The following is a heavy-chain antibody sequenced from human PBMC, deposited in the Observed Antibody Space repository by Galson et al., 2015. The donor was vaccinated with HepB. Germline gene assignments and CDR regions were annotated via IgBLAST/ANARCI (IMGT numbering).Heavy chain of an antibody. CDR3: AAVGDSGSYDI. CDR2: IVVGSGDT. V-gene: IGHV1-58*01. Sequence: SVKVSCKASGFIFSTSAVLWVRQARGQRLEWIGWIVVGSGDTSYAQSLQERVTVSRDMSTSTAYMELSSLRHEDTAVYYCAAVGDSGSYDIWGQGTMVTVSS. CDR1: GFIFSTSA. J-gene: IGHJ3*02. D-gene: IGHD1-26*01.